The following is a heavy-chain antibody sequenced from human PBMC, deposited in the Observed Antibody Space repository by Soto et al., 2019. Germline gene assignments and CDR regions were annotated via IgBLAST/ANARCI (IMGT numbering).Heavy chain of an antibody. Sequence: GGSLRLSCTASGFTFGYYAMSWFRQAPGKGLQWVGFIRSKDFGVTREYAAPVKGRFTISRDDSKSIAYLQMNSLITEDTAVYYCSRVSCTSTNCLYYFDYWGQGTRVTVSS. CDR1: GFTFGYYA. D-gene: IGHD2-2*01. CDR3: SRVSCTSTNCLYYFDY. CDR2: IRSKDFGVTR. J-gene: IGHJ4*02. V-gene: IGHV3-49*03.